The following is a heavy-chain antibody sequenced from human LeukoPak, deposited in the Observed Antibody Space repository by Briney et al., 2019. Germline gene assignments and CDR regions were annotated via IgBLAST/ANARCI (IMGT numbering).Heavy chain of an antibody. CDR1: RFTFTDYY. Sequence: GGSLRLSCAASRFTFTDYYIGWIRQAPGKGLEWVSYISSSGSIIYYADSVKGRFTISRDNAKNSLYLQMNSLRAEDTGVYYCARDRMVRGVIDYWGQGTLVTVSS. CDR2: ISSSGSII. V-gene: IGHV3-11*04. D-gene: IGHD3-10*01. CDR3: ARDRMVRGVIDY. J-gene: IGHJ4*02.